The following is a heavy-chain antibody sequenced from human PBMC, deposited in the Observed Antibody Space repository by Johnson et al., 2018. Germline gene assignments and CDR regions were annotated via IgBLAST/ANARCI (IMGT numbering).Heavy chain of an antibody. CDR2: ISGSGGST. V-gene: IGHV3-23*04. D-gene: IGHD2-2*01. CDR1: GFTFSSYA. J-gene: IGHJ1*01. Sequence: VQLVESGGGLVQPGGSLRLSCAASGFTFSSYAMSWVRQAPGKGLEWVSGISGSGGSTYYVDSVKGRFTISRDNSKNTVYLQLNNLRAEDTAVYYCAKDLSSIPPECFHHWGQGTLVTVSS. CDR3: AKDLSSIPPECFHH.